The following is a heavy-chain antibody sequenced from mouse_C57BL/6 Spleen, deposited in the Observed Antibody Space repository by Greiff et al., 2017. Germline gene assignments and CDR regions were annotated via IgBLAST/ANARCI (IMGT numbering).Heavy chain of an antibody. Sequence: EVHLVESGEGLVKPGGSLKLSCAASGFTFSSYAMSWVRQTPEKRLEWVAYISSGGDYIYYADTVKGRFTISRDNARNTLYLQMSSLKSEDTAMYYCTREVYDYDGFAYWGQGTLVTVSA. J-gene: IGHJ3*01. CDR2: ISSGGDYI. CDR3: TREVYDYDGFAY. CDR1: GFTFSSYA. D-gene: IGHD2-4*01. V-gene: IGHV5-9-1*02.